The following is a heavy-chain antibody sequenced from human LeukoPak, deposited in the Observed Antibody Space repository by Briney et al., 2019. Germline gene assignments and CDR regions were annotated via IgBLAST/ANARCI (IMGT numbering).Heavy chain of an antibody. V-gene: IGHV1-69*05. CDR1: GGTFSSYA. Sequence: SVKVSCKASGGTFSSYAISWVRQAPGQGLEWMGGIIPIFGTANYAQKFQGRVTITTDESTSTAYMELSSLRSEDTAVYYCARDLGYYGSGVRNYYYMDVWGRGTTVTVSS. D-gene: IGHD3-10*01. CDR3: ARDLGYYGSGVRNYYYMDV. CDR2: IIPIFGTA. J-gene: IGHJ6*03.